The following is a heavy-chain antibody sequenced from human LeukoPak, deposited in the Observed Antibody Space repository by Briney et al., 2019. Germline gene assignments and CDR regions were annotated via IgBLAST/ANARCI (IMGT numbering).Heavy chain of an antibody. CDR1: GYTFTSYD. CDR2: MNPNSGNA. Sequence: ASVKVSCKASGYTFTSYDINWVRQATGQGLEWMGWMNPNSGNAGYAQKFQGRVTMTRNTSISTAYMELSSLRSEDTAVYYCARAPSMVRGVITYYFDYWGQGTLVTVSS. J-gene: IGHJ4*02. D-gene: IGHD3-10*01. CDR3: ARAPSMVRGVITYYFDY. V-gene: IGHV1-8*01.